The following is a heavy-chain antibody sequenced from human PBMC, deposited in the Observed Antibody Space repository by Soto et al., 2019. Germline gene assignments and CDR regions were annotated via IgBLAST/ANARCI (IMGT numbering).Heavy chain of an antibody. V-gene: IGHV1-18*01. J-gene: IGHJ1*01. D-gene: IGHD2-2*01. CDR3: ARDTSIYCTSTNCLQYFQH. CDR1: GYTFIDYG. Sequence: GASVKVSCKPSGYTFIDYGVNWLRQAPGQGLEWVGWISAYNGNTNYKQKFQGRVTLTTDTSTTTAYMELRDLRSDDTAVYYCARDTSIYCTSTNCLQYFQHWGQGTLVTVSS. CDR2: ISAYNGNT.